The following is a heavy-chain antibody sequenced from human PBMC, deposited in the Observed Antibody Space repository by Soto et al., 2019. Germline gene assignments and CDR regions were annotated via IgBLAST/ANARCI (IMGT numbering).Heavy chain of an antibody. Sequence: QMQLQESGPGLVKPSETLSLTCTVSGGSISSSSYYWGWIRQSPGKGLEWIGSIYYAGDTQYNPYLKLLLSLSVDSSNNQFSLKVTSVTAADTAVYYCARQDTTTGYYDFWCGFPVAHWGQGTMVTVTS. CDR3: ARQDTTTGYYDFWCGFPVAH. CDR1: GGSISSSSYY. CDR2: IYYAGDT. V-gene: IGHV4-39*01. D-gene: IGHD3-3*01. J-gene: IGHJ4*02.